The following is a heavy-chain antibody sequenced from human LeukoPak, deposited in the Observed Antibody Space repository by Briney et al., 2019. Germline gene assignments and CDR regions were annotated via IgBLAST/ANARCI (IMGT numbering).Heavy chain of an antibody. Sequence: GESLKISCKGSGYSFTSYWIGWVRQMPGKGLEWRGIIYPGDSDTRYSPSLQGQVTISADKSSSTAYLQWSSLKASDTAMYYCARQGDRVYYDSSGYDYYFDYWGQGTLVTVSS. CDR1: GYSFTSYW. CDR3: ARQGDRVYYDSSGYDYYFDY. J-gene: IGHJ4*02. V-gene: IGHV5-51*01. D-gene: IGHD3-22*01. CDR2: IYPGDSDT.